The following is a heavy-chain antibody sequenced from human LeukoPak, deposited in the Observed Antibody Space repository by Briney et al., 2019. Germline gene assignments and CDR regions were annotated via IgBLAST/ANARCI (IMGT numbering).Heavy chain of an antibody. J-gene: IGHJ4*02. CDR3: ARDPGYCSRTSCYAVWNFDS. V-gene: IGHV3-48*02. CDR2: VSSSRSTR. Sequence: GGSLRLSCAASGFTLRSYNMNWVRQAPGKGLKWVSYVSSSRSTRYYADSVKGRFTISRHNDRTSLYLQMNSLRDEDTAVYYCARDPGYCSRTSCYAVWNFDSWGQGTLVTVSS. D-gene: IGHD2-2*01. CDR1: GFTLRSYN.